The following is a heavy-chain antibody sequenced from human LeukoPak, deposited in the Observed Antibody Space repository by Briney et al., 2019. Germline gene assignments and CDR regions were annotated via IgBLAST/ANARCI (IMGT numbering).Heavy chain of an antibody. CDR2: IYSGGST. CDR3: ARIGYSYGYGWATYFDY. Sequence: PGGSLRLSCAASGFTVSSNYMSWVRQVPGKGLEWVSVIYSGGSTYYADSVKGRFTISRDNSKNTLYLQMNSLRAEDTAVYYCARIGYSYGYGWATYFDYWGQGTLVTVSS. J-gene: IGHJ4*02. D-gene: IGHD5-18*01. CDR1: GFTVSSNY. V-gene: IGHV3-53*01.